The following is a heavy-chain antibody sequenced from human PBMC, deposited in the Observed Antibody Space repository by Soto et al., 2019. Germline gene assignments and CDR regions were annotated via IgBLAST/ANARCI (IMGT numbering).Heavy chain of an antibody. Sequence: SETLSLTCTVSGGSISSYYWSWIRQPPGKGLEWIGYIYYSGSTNYNPSLKSRVTISVDTSKNQFSLKLSSVTAADTAVYYCARHSYGNSPFDYWGQGTLVTVSS. D-gene: IGHD3-16*01. J-gene: IGHJ4*02. CDR2: IYYSGST. V-gene: IGHV4-59*08. CDR3: ARHSYGNSPFDY. CDR1: GGSISSYY.